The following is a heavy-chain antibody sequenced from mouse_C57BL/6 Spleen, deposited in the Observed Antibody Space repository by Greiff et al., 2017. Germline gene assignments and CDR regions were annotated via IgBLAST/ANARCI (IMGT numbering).Heavy chain of an antibody. Sequence: EVQLQQSGPELVKPGASVKIPCKASGYTFTDYNMDWVKQSHGTSLEWIGDINPNNGGTIYNQKFKGKATLTVDKSSSTAYMELRSLTSEDTAVYYCAREGSYSNYGAWFAYWGQGTLVTVSA. V-gene: IGHV1-18*01. CDR2: INPNNGGT. J-gene: IGHJ3*01. D-gene: IGHD2-5*01. CDR3: AREGSYSNYGAWFAY. CDR1: GYTFTDYN.